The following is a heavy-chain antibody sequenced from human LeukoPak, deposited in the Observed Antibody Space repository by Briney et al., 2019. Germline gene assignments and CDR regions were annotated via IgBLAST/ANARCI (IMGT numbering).Heavy chain of an antibody. V-gene: IGHV3-7*02. CDR3: ARRSVSGWYDVTDY. J-gene: IGHJ4*02. D-gene: IGHD6-19*01. CDR2: INQGGGEK. CDR1: GFTFSSFW. Sequence: GGSLRLSCATSGFTFSSFWMGWVRQAPGKGLEWVANINQGGGEKNYVDSVKGRFTISRDSAKSSLYLQMNSLRAEDTAVYYCARRSVSGWYDVTDYWGQGTLVTVSS.